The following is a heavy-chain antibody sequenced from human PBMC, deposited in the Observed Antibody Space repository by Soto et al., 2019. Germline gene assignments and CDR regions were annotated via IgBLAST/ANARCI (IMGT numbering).Heavy chain of an antibody. CDR3: ARSGIAAAGRNWFDP. D-gene: IGHD6-13*01. CDR2: INHSGST. J-gene: IGHJ5*02. Sequence: SETLSLTCAVYGGSFSGYYWSWIRQPPGKGLEWIGEINHSGSTNYNPSLKSRVTISVDTSKNQFSLKLSSVTAADTAVYYCARSGIAAAGRNWFDPWGQGTLVTVSS. CDR1: GGSFSGYY. V-gene: IGHV4-34*01.